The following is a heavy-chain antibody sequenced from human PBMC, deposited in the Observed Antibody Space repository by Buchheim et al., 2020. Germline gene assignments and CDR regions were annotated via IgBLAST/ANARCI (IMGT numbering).Heavy chain of an antibody. CDR3: AKVSVVTAIRGLIDY. CDR1: GFTFNNYA. J-gene: IGHJ4*02. V-gene: IGHV3-23*01. D-gene: IGHD2-21*02. Sequence: VQLLESGGGLVQPGGSLRLSCLASGFTFNNYAMIWVRQPPGKGLEWVSAISGNGASTYYADSVKGRFTISRDNSKNTLYLQMNSLRAEDTAVYYCAKVSVVTAIRGLIDYWGQGTL. CDR2: ISGNGAST.